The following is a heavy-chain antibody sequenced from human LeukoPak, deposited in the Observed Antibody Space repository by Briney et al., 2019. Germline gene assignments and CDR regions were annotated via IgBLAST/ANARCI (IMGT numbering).Heavy chain of an antibody. Sequence: SETPSLTFAVYGGSFSGYYWSWIRQPPGKGLEWIGEINRSGSTYYNPSLKIPVTISVDTSKNQFSLKLSSVTAADTAVYYCDSYYYDSSGYYYGGNYFQHWGQGTLVTVSS. CDR2: INRSGST. D-gene: IGHD3-22*01. CDR3: DSYYYDSSGYYYGGNYFQH. J-gene: IGHJ1*01. CDR1: GGSFSGYY. V-gene: IGHV4-34*01.